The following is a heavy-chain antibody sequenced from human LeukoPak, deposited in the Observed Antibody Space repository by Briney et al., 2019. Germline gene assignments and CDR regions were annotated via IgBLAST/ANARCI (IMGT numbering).Heavy chain of an antibody. CDR3: ARQAPLHCSGGSCFGY. CDR1: GYSFTSYW. Sequence: GESLKISCKGSGYSFTSYWIGWVRQMPGKGLEWMGIIYPGDSDTRYSPSFQGQVTISADKSISTAYLQWSSLKASDTAMYYCARQAPLHCSGGSCFGYWGQGTLVTVS. D-gene: IGHD2-15*01. J-gene: IGHJ4*02. CDR2: IYPGDSDT. V-gene: IGHV5-51*01.